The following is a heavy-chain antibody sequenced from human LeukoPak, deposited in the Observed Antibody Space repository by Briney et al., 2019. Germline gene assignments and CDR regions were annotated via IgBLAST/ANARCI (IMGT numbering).Heavy chain of an antibody. CDR2: IFSGGST. CDR3: ARVRGQGSYYPVAFDI. CDR1: GFNVSSNY. J-gene: IGHJ3*02. D-gene: IGHD3-10*01. V-gene: IGHV3-66*02. Sequence: PGGSLRLSCAASGFNVSSNYMSWVRQAPGKGLEWVSVIFSGGSTYYVDSVKGRFTTSRDNSKNTLSLQVNSLRPEDTAVYYCARVRGQGSYYPVAFDIWGQGTTVTVSS.